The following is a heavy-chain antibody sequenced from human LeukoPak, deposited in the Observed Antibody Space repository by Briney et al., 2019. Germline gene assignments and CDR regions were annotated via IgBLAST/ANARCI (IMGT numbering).Heavy chain of an antibody. J-gene: IGHJ4*02. CDR1: GSIFSGSA. V-gene: IGHV3-73*01. CDR3: ARGAFGFLEWLQTDY. CDR2: IRSKANSYAT. D-gene: IGHD3-3*01. Sequence: GGSLRLSCAASGSIFSGSAMHWVRQASGKGLEWVGRIRSKANSYATAYAASVKGRFTISRDDSENTAYLQMNSLKTEDTAVYCCARGAFGFLEWLQTDYWGQGTLVTVSS.